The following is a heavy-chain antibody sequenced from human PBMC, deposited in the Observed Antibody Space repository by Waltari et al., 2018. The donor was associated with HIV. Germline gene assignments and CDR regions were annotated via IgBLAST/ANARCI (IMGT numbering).Heavy chain of an antibody. V-gene: IGHV3-33*01. CDR1: GFTFRRYG. Sequence: QVQLVESGGGVVQPGRSLILSCAASGFTFRRYGMAWVRQAPGKGVEWVAVIWYDGSNKYYADSVKGRFTISRDNSKNTLYLQMNSLRAEDTAVYYCAGGVVTAILSLWGQGTLVTVSS. J-gene: IGHJ4*02. CDR2: IWYDGSNK. D-gene: IGHD2-21*02. CDR3: AGGVVTAILSL.